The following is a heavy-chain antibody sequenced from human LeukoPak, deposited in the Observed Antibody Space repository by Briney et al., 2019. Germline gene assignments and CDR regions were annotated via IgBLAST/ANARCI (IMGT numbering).Heavy chain of an antibody. J-gene: IGHJ5*02. Sequence: KASETLSLTCTVSGGSISSYYWSWIRQPPGKGLEWMGYIYYSGSTNYNPSLKSRVTMSVDTSKNQFSLKLSSVSAADTAVYYCARAPHDDLVWFDPWGQGTLVTVSS. V-gene: IGHV4-59*08. CDR3: ARAPHDDLVWFDP. D-gene: IGHD3-3*01. CDR2: IYYSGST. CDR1: GGSISSYY.